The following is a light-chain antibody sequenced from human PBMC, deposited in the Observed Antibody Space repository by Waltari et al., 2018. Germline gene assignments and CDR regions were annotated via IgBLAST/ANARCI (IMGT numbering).Light chain of an antibody. V-gene: IGKV3-15*01. CDR2: DAS. CDR3: QQYSKWPPHT. Sequence: ETVMTQFPATLSVSPGETATLSCRASQSVSNNLAWYQQKPGQAPRLLIYDASTRATGIPGRFSGSGSGTDFTLTISSLQSEDFAVYYCQQYSKWPPHTFGQGTKLEL. J-gene: IGKJ2*01. CDR1: QSVSNN.